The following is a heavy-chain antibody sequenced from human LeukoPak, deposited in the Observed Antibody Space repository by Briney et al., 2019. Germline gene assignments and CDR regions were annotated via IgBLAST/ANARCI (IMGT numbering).Heavy chain of an antibody. CDR2: IYSGGST. D-gene: IGHD3-22*01. CDR1: GFTVSSNY. Sequence: PGGSLRLSCAASGFTVSSNYMSWVRQAPGKGLEWVSVIYSGGSTYYTDPVKGRFTISRDNSKNTLYLQMNSLRAEDTAVYYCASVGYYHDSSGYYRDFDYWGQGTLVTVSS. V-gene: IGHV3-53*01. J-gene: IGHJ4*02. CDR3: ASVGYYHDSSGYYRDFDY.